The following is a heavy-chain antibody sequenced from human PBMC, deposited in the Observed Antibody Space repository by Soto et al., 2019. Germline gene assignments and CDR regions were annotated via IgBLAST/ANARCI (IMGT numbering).Heavy chain of an antibody. J-gene: IGHJ6*02. CDR3: ARGPGGAAAGTPGDYYYYYGMDV. CDR2: IIPIFGTA. Sequence: SVKVSCKASGGTFSSYAISWVRQAPGQGLEWMGGIIPIFGTANYAQKFQGGVTITADKSTSTAYMELSSLRSEDTAVYYCARGPGGAAAGTPGDYYYYYGMDVWGQGTTVTVSS. D-gene: IGHD6-13*01. CDR1: GGTFSSYA. V-gene: IGHV1-69*06.